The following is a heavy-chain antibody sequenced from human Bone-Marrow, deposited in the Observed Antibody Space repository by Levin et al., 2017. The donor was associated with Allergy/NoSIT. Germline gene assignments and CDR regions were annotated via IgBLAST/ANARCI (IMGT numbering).Heavy chain of an antibody. D-gene: IGHD5-18*01. CDR1: GYSFTTFW. J-gene: IGHJ3*01. CDR2: IHPGDSDT. Sequence: KVSCKASGYSFTTFWIGWVRQVPGEGLEWMGLIHPGDSDTKNGPSFEGQVTMSVDKSINTAYLNWKSLKASDTGIYYCARVRDYSSGDNVYDVWGQGTVVTVSS. CDR3: ARVRDYSSGDNVYDV. V-gene: IGHV5-51*01.